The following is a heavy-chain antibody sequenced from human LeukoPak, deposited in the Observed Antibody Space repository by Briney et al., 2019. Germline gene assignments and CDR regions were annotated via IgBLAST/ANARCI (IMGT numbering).Heavy chain of an antibody. CDR1: GFSFSSYS. CDR2: ISSGSSYI. Sequence: PGGSLRLSCAASGFSFSSYSMNWVRQAPGKGLEWVSSISSGSSYIYYADSVKGRFTISRDNAKNSLYLQMNSLRAEDTAVYYCARDYISFGATSYMDVWGKGTTVTVSS. D-gene: IGHD1-26*01. V-gene: IGHV3-21*06. CDR3: ARDYISFGATSYMDV. J-gene: IGHJ6*03.